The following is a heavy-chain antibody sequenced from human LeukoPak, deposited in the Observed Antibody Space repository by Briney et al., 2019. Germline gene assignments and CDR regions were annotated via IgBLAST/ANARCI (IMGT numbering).Heavy chain of an antibody. CDR3: ARDSGSGWYLGAFDI. CDR1: GFTFSIYG. CDR2: IRYDGADK. V-gene: IGHV3-30*02. J-gene: IGHJ3*02. D-gene: IGHD6-19*01. Sequence: PGGSLRLSCIASGFTFSIYGMHWVRQAPGKGLEWVAFIRYDGADKYYADSVKGRFTISRDNAKNSLYLQMNSLRAEDTAVYYCARDSGSGWYLGAFDIWGQGTMVTVSS.